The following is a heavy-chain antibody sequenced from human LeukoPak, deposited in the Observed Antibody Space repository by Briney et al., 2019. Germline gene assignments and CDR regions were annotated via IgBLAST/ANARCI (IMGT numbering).Heavy chain of an antibody. V-gene: IGHV3-21*01. Sequence: PGGSLRLSCAASGFTFSSYSMNWVRQAPGKGLEWVSSISSSSSYIYYADSVKGRFTISRDNAKNSLYLQMNSLRAEDTAVYYCARDAEMATTFYYYYGVDVWGQGTTVTVSS. D-gene: IGHD5-24*01. CDR2: ISSSSSYI. CDR1: GFTFSSYS. J-gene: IGHJ6*02. CDR3: ARDAEMATTFYYYYGVDV.